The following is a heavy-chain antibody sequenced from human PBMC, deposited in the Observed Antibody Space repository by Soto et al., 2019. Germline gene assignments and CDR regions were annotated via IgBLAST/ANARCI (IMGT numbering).Heavy chain of an antibody. V-gene: IGHV1-8*01. Sequence: ASVKVSFKASGYTFTSYDINWVRQATGQGLEWMGWMNPNSGNTGYAQKFQGRVTMTRNTSISTAYMELSSLRSEDTAVYYCARGLDIVVVPAANLYYYYYLDVWGKGTTVTVSS. D-gene: IGHD2-2*01. CDR1: GYTFTSYD. J-gene: IGHJ6*03. CDR3: ARGLDIVVVPAANLYYYYYLDV. CDR2: MNPNSGNT.